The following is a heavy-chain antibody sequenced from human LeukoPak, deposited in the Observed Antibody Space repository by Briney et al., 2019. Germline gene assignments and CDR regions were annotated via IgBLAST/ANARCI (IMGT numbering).Heavy chain of an antibody. CDR2: ISGSGGST. V-gene: IGHV3-23*01. D-gene: IGHD5-12*01. CDR3: AATYSGYDLGAFDI. Sequence: PGGSLRLSCAASGFSFSSYAMSWVRQAPGKGLEWVSAISGSGGSTYYADSVKGRFTISRDNSKNTLYLQMNSLRAEDTAVYYCAATYSGYDLGAFDIWGQGTMVTVSS. CDR1: GFSFSSYA. J-gene: IGHJ3*02.